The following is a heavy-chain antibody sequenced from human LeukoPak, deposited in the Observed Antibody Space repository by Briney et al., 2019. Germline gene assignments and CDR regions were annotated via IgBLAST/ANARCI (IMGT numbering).Heavy chain of an antibody. V-gene: IGHV1-18*01. Sequence: ASVKVSCKASGGTFSSYAISWVRQAPGQGLEWMGWISAYNGNTNYAQKLQGRVTMTTDTSTSTAYMELRSLRSDDTAVYYCARGGGIAAAGTDAFDIWGQGTMVTVSS. CDR2: ISAYNGNT. CDR3: ARGGGIAAAGTDAFDI. CDR1: GGTFSSYA. D-gene: IGHD6-13*01. J-gene: IGHJ3*02.